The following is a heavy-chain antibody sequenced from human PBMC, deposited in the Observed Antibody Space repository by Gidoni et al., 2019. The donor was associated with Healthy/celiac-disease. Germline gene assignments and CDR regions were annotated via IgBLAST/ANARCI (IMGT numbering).Heavy chain of an antibody. CDR1: GYSISSGYY. Sequence: QVQLQESGPGLAKPSETLSLTCAVSGYSISSGYYWGWIRQPPGKGLEWIGSIYHSGSTYYNPSLKSRVTISVDTSKNQFSLKLSSVTAADTAVYYCARIAVAGTGCNWFDPWGQGTLVTVSS. V-gene: IGHV4-38-2*01. CDR2: IYHSGST. J-gene: IGHJ5*02. CDR3: ARIAVAGTGCNWFDP. D-gene: IGHD6-19*01.